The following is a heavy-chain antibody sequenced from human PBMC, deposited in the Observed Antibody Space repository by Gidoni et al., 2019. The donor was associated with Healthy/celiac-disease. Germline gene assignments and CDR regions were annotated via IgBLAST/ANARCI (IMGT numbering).Heavy chain of an antibody. Sequence: QVQLVQSGAEVKKPGSSVQVSCKASGGTFSSYAISWVRQAPGKGLEWWGGIIPIFGTGNYAQKFQGRVTITADESTSTAYMELSSLRSEDTAVYYCARESPEYKYDILTGYYFDYWGQGTLVTVSS. J-gene: IGHJ4*01. V-gene: IGHV1-69*01. CDR3: ARESPEYKYDILTGYYFDY. D-gene: IGHD3-9*01. CDR2: IIPIFGTG. CDR1: GGTFSSYA.